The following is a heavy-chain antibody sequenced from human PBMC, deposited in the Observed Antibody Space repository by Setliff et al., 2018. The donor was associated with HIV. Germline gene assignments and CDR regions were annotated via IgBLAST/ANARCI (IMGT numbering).Heavy chain of an antibody. J-gene: IGHJ4*02. Sequence: LSLTCSVSGGSIISDIFYWGWIRQPPGKGLEWIGSTSYGGSTYYNPSFKSRVTISVDTSKNQFSLKLSSVTAADTAVYYCARVDSSGWSRPHYFDYWGQGTLVTVSS. CDR1: GGSIISDIFY. V-gene: IGHV4-39*07. CDR3: ARVDSSGWSRPHYFDY. D-gene: IGHD6-19*01. CDR2: TSYGGST.